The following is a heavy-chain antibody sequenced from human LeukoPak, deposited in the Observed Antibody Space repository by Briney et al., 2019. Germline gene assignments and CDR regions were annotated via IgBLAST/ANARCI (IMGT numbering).Heavy chain of an antibody. CDR1: GYTFSSYA. V-gene: IGHV1-69*13. CDR2: IIPIFGTA. Sequence: SVKVSCKASGYTFSSYAISWVRQAPGQGLEWMGGIIPIFGTANYAQKFQGRVTITADESTSTAYMELSSLRSEDTAVYYCAGNVDTAMARDYWGQGTLVTVSS. J-gene: IGHJ4*02. D-gene: IGHD5-18*01. CDR3: AGNVDTAMARDY.